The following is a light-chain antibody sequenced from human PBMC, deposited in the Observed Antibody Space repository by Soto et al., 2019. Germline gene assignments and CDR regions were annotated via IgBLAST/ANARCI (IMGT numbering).Light chain of an antibody. Sequence: DIQMTQSPSSLSVSIGDRVIITCRASQSISTYLNWYQDKPGKAPRLVIFRSSTLQSGVPSRFSGRGSGTDFTLTISSLQPEDFATYFCQQTFSPYVSFGGGTRVEI. J-gene: IGKJ4*01. CDR3: QQTFSPYVS. CDR2: RSS. CDR1: QSISTY. V-gene: IGKV1-39*01.